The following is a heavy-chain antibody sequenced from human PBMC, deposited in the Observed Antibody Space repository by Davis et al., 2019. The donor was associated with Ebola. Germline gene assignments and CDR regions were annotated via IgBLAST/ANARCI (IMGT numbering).Heavy chain of an antibody. Sequence: GESLKISCAASGFSFSDYSMNWVRQAPGKGLEWLSSISGSSYYIYYAVSVMGRFTISRDNAKNSLYLQMNSLRAEDTAVYYCASGVATILGGFFGYWGQGTLVTVSS. V-gene: IGHV3-21*01. D-gene: IGHD5-24*01. CDR2: ISGSSYYI. J-gene: IGHJ4*02. CDR3: ASGVATILGGFFGY. CDR1: GFSFSDYS.